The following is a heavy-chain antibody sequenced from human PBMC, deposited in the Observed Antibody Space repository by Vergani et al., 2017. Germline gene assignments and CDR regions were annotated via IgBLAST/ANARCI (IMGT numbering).Heavy chain of an antibody. V-gene: IGHV3-74*03. D-gene: IGHD3-16*01. J-gene: IGHJ5*02. Sequence: EVQLVESGGGLVQPGGSLRLSCAASGFTLGQYWMHWVRQTPGTGLEWVSRVKSDGNSAMYADSVKGRFTISRDNSKNTLYLQMNSLRAEDTAVYYCARDGGPGLRNWFDPWGQGTLVTVSS. CDR1: GFTLGQYW. CDR2: VKSDGNSA. CDR3: ARDGGPGLRNWFDP.